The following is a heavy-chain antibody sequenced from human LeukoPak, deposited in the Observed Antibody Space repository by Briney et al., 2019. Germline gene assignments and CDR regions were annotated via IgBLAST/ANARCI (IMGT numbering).Heavy chain of an antibody. D-gene: IGHD2-15*01. V-gene: IGHV4-4*02. CDR1: GGSLSSSNW. Sequence: SGTLSLTCAVSGGSLSSSNWWSWVRQPPGKGLEGIGEIYHSGSTNYNPSLKSRVTISVDKSKNQFSLKLSSVTAADTAVYYCAREGRGYCSGGSCYSHDYWGQGTLVTVSS. CDR2: IYHSGST. CDR3: AREGRGYCSGGSCYSHDY. J-gene: IGHJ4*02.